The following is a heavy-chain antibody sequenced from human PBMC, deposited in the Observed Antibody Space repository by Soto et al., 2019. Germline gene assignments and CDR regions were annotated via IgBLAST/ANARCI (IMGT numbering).Heavy chain of an antibody. CDR3: AREVAADGTFREDVFDI. CDR2: SIPIFSTT. D-gene: IGHD6-13*01. Sequence: QVHLVQSGAEVKKPGSSVKVSCKASGGNFSNPAINWVRQAPGQGLEWMGRSIPIFSTTNYAQKFQGRVTFTADDTTVTAYMELSSSKNYDTAVYYCAREVAADGTFREDVFDIWGQGTLVTVSS. J-gene: IGHJ3*02. V-gene: IGHV1-69*12. CDR1: GGNFSNPA.